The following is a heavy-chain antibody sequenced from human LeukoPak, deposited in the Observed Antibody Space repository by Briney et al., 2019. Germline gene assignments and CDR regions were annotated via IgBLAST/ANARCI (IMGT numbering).Heavy chain of an antibody. V-gene: IGHV4-59*01. D-gene: IGHD3-3*01. Sequence: SETPSLTCTVSGASISSYYWSWIRQPPGKGLEWIGYIYSTGSTNYNPSLKSRVTISVDTSKNQFSLKLSSVTAADTAVYYCARSGYFDLWGRGTLVTVSS. CDR2: IYSTGST. CDR1: GASISSYY. J-gene: IGHJ2*01. CDR3: ARSGYFDL.